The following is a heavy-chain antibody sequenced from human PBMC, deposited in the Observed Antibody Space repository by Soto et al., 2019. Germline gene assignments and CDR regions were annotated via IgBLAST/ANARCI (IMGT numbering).Heavy chain of an antibody. CDR2: ISSTTNYI. CDR1: GFTYTRYS. CDR3: ARESEDLTSNFDY. J-gene: IGHJ4*02. V-gene: IGHV3-21*06. Sequence: GGSLRLSCAASGFTYTRYSMNWVRQAPGKGLEWVSSISSTTNYIYYGDSMKGRFTISRDNAKNSLYLEMNSLRAEDTAVYYRARESEDLTSNFDYWGQGTLVTVSS.